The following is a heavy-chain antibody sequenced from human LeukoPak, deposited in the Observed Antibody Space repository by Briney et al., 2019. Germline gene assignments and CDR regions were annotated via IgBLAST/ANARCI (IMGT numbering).Heavy chain of an antibody. V-gene: IGHV1-8*01. J-gene: IGHJ5*02. D-gene: IGHD3-10*01. CDR2: MNPNSGNT. CDR1: GYTFTSYD. CDR3: ARARGYGSGSHYLVFDT. Sequence: GASVKVSCKASGYTFTSYDINWVRRATGQGLEWMGWMNPNSGNTGYAQKFQGRVTMTRNTSISTAYMELSRLRSDDTAVYYCARARGYGSGSHYLVFDTWGQGSLVTVSS.